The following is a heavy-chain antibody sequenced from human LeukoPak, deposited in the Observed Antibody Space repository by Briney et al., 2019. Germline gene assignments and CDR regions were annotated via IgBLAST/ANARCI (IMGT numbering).Heavy chain of an antibody. Sequence: GGSLRLSCAASGFTFDDYAMHWVRQAPGKGLEWVSGISWNSGSIGYADSVKGRFTISRDNAKNSLYLQMNSLRAEDTALYYCAKDRVRELATLDYWGQGTLVTVSS. CDR2: ISWNSGSI. J-gene: IGHJ4*02. D-gene: IGHD2-8*01. CDR3: AKDRVRELATLDY. CDR1: GFTFDDYA. V-gene: IGHV3-9*01.